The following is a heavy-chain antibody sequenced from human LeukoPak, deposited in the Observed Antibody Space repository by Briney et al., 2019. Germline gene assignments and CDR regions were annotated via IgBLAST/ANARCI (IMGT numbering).Heavy chain of an antibody. Sequence: GGSLRLSCAASGFTFSSYGMHSVRQAPGKGLDWVAFIPYDGSDKYYADSVKGRFTISRDNSRNTLFLHMNSLRAEDTAVYYCAKEACGSTSCYAVLHYWGQGSLVTVSS. CDR3: AKEACGSTSCYAVLHY. CDR1: GFTFSSYG. J-gene: IGHJ4*02. CDR2: IPYDGSDK. V-gene: IGHV3-30*02. D-gene: IGHD2-2*01.